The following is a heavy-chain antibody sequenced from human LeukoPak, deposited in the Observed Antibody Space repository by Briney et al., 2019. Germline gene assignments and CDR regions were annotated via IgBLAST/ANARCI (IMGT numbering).Heavy chain of an antibody. V-gene: IGHV3-21*01. CDR1: GFTFSRYS. D-gene: IGHD3-22*01. Sequence: GGSLSLSCAASGFTFSRYSMNWVRQAPGKGLEWVASISSTSTFIYSADSVKGRFTISTDTAENSLFLQMNSLRAEDTAIYYCARDYFDSTNYPQTYYYYYMDVSGTGTTFTVS. CDR3: ARDYFDSTNYPQTYYYYYMDV. CDR2: ISSTSTFI. J-gene: IGHJ6*03.